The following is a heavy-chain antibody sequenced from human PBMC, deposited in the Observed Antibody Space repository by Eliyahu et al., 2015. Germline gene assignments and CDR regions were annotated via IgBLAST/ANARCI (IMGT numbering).Heavy chain of an antibody. D-gene: IGHD6-13*01. CDR2: ISGSGGTT. CDR1: XFXXXSYA. CDR3: AKVSRQLPLSYFDY. Sequence: EVQLLESGGGLLQPGGSLRLSCPASXFXXXSYAMXWVRQAPGKGLEWVXDISGSGGTTYYADSVKGRFTLSRDNSKNTLYLQMNSLRAEDTAVYYCAKVSRQLPLSYFDYWGQGTLVTVSS. V-gene: IGHV3-23*01. J-gene: IGHJ4*02.